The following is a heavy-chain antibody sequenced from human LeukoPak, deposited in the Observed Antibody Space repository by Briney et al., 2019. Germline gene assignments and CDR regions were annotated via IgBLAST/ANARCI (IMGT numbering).Heavy chain of an antibody. J-gene: IGHJ5*02. CDR2: MNPNRGDT. D-gene: IGHD3-16*01. CDR1: GYTFTSYD. V-gene: IGHV1-2*06. Sequence: ASGYTFTSYDXHXVRQAAGQGLXGXGRMNPNRGDTDYAQKFQGRVTMTRDTSISTAYMELSRLRSDDTAVYYCARVPPLPLINWFDPWGQGTLVTVSS. CDR3: ARVPPLPLINWFDP.